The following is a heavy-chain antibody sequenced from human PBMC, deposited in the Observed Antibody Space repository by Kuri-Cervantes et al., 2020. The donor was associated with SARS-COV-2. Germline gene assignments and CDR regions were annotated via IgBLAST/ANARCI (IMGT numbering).Heavy chain of an antibody. Sequence: GSLRLSCAVYGGSFSGYFWSWIRQPPGKGLEWIGEINHSGSTNYNASLKSRVTISVDTPKNQFSLKLNSVTAADTALYYCARGRADLWPYYYYYYMDVWGKGTTVTVSS. CDR3: ARGRADLWPYYYYYYMDV. J-gene: IGHJ6*03. V-gene: IGHV4-34*01. CDR1: GGSFSGYF. CDR2: INHSGST. D-gene: IGHD3-10*01.